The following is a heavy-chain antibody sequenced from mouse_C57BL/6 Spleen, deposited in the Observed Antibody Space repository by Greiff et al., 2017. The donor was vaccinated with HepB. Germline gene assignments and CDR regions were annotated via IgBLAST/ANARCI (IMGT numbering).Heavy chain of an antibody. CDR3: ARQAVVAHWYFDV. Sequence: VHVKQSGPELVKPGDSVKISCKASGYSFTGYFMNWVMQSHGKSLEWIGRINPYNGDTFYNQKFKGKATLTVDKSSSTAHMELRSLTSEDSAVYYCARQAVVAHWYFDVWGTGTTVTVSS. V-gene: IGHV1-20*01. CDR1: GYSFTGYF. J-gene: IGHJ1*03. CDR2: INPYNGDT. D-gene: IGHD1-1*01.